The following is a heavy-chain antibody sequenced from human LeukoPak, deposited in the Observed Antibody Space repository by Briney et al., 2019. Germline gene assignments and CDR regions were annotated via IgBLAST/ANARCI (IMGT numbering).Heavy chain of an antibody. CDR1: GYTFTSNY. D-gene: IGHD5-24*01. Sequence: ASVKVSCKAFGYTFTSNYMHWVRQAPGQGPEWMGVISPSGGSTTYAQKFQGRVTLTWDMSTSTDYLELSSLRSEDTAVHYCARDNSVRDEAWWFNPWGQGTLVTVSS. V-gene: IGHV1-46*01. J-gene: IGHJ5*02. CDR3: ARDNSVRDEAWWFNP. CDR2: ISPSGGST.